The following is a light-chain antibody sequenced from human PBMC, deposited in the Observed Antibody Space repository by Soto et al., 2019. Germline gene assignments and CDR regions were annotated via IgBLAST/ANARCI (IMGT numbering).Light chain of an antibody. V-gene: IGKV1-8*01. CDR3: QQLNSYPLT. J-gene: IGKJ4*01. CDR2: AAS. CDR1: QGISSY. Sequence: AIRMTQSPSSFSASTGDRVTITCRASQGISSYLAWYQQKPGKAPKLLIYAASTLHSGVPSRFSGSGSGTDFTLTISSLQPEDFATYYCQQLNSYPLTFGGGTKVEIK.